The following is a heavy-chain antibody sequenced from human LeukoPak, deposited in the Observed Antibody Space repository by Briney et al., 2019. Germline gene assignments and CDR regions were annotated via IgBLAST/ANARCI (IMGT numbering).Heavy chain of an antibody. V-gene: IGHV4-39*01. CDR3: ATSPGIAVAGSSFDY. Sequence: SETLSLTCTVSGGSISSSSYYWGWIRQPPGKGLEWIGSIYYSGSTYYNPSLKSRVTISVDTSKNQFSLKLSSVTAADTAVYYYATSPGIAVAGSSFDYWGQGTLVTVSS. CDR2: IYYSGST. CDR1: GGSISSSSYY. J-gene: IGHJ4*02. D-gene: IGHD6-19*01.